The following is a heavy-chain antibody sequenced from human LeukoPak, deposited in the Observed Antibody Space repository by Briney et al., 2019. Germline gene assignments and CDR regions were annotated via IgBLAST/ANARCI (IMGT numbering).Heavy chain of an antibody. CDR1: GGSFSGYY. D-gene: IGHD3-10*01. CDR3: ASVTPRSGLLWFGESRRLDP. CDR2: INHSGST. V-gene: IGHV4-34*01. Sequence: SETLSLTCAVYGGSFSGYYWSWIRQPPGKGLEWIGEINHSGSTNYNPSLKSRVTISVDTSKNQFSLKLSSVTAADTAVYYCASVTPRSGLLWFGESRRLDPWGQGTLVTVSS. J-gene: IGHJ5*02.